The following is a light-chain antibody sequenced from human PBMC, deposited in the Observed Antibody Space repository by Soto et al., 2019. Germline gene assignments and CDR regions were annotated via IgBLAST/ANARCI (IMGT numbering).Light chain of an antibody. CDR3: QQDDRLTRT. CDR1: QSVSTRS. V-gene: IGKV3-20*01. J-gene: IGKJ1*01. CDR2: GAS. Sequence: IELTHAVSTLCFSPRNRATLSYRSSQSVSTRSLAWYQQKPGQAPRLLISGASSRAADIPDRFSGSGSGTDFTLTINRLEPEDFAVYYCQQDDRLTRTFCQGTKAEIK.